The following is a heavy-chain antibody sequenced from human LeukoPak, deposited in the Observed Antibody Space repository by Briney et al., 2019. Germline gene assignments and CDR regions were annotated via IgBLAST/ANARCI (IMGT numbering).Heavy chain of an antibody. D-gene: IGHD2-2*01. CDR2: ISWNSGRL. CDR3: AKDIGLPAAMGPFDY. J-gene: IGHJ4*02. Sequence: TGVSLTLSCAASGFTFEVYAMYCARQARGKGLEWVSSISWNSGRLGYADSVKGRFTISRDNAKNSLYLQMNSLRAEDTALYYCAKDIGLPAAMGPFDYWGQGTLVTVYS. V-gene: IGHV3-9*01. CDR1: GFTFEVYA.